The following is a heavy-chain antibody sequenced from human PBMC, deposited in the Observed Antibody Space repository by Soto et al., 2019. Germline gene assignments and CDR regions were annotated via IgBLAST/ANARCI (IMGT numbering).Heavy chain of an antibody. CDR2: IYYSGST. V-gene: IGHV4-31*03. D-gene: IGHD6-13*01. J-gene: IGHJ6*03. Sequence: QVQLQESGPGLVKPSQTLSLTCTVSGGSISSGGYYWSWIRQHPGKGLEWIGYIYYSGSTYYNPSPKSRGTISVDTSKNQFSLKLSSVTAADTAVYYCARGRRRAAAGKNYYYYYYMDVWGKGTTVTVSS. CDR3: ARGRRRAAAGKNYYYYYYMDV. CDR1: GGSISSGGYY.